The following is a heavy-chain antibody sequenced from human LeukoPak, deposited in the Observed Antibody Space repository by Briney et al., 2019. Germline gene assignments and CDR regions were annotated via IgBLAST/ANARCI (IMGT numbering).Heavy chain of an antibody. CDR3: ASRNQYCGGDCFWAFDI. J-gene: IGHJ3*02. CDR2: IRSSGSYI. Sequence: PGGSLRLSCAASGFTFSRYSMNWVRQAPGKGLEWVSSIRSSGSYIYYADSVKGRFTISRDNAKNSLYLQMNSLRAEDTAVYYCASRNQYCGGDCFWAFDIWGQGTMVTVSS. CDR1: GFTFSRYS. D-gene: IGHD2-21*02. V-gene: IGHV3-21*01.